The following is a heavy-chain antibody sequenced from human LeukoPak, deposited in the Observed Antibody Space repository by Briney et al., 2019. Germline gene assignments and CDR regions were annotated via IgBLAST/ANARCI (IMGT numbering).Heavy chain of an antibody. Sequence: GESLKISCKGSGYGFTSYWIAWVRQMPGKGLEWMGIIYPDDSDTRYSPSFQGQVTISADKSISTAYLQWSSLKASDTAMYYCARLPYCSGGSCPPVYFDSWGQGTLVTVSS. D-gene: IGHD2-15*01. CDR3: ARLPYCSGGSCPPVYFDS. J-gene: IGHJ4*02. CDR2: IYPDDSDT. CDR1: GYGFTSYW. V-gene: IGHV5-51*01.